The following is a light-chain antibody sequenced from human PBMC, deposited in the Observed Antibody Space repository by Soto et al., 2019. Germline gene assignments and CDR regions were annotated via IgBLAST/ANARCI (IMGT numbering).Light chain of an antibody. CDR2: DAS. CDR1: QSVRGTS. CDR3: QQYGSSPLT. V-gene: IGKV3-20*01. J-gene: IGKJ4*01. Sequence: DIVLTQSPVTLSLSPGERATLSCRASQSVRGTSLAWYQQKPGQAPRLLIYDASSRATGIPDRFSGGGSGTDFTLTISRLEPEDFAVYYCQQYGSSPLTFGGGTKVDIK.